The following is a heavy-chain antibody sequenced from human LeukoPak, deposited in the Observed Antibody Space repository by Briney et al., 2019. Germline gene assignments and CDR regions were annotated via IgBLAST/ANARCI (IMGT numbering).Heavy chain of an antibody. D-gene: IGHD5-12*01. J-gene: IGHJ3*02. CDR2: ISYDGSNK. V-gene: IGHV3-30*18. CDR1: GFTFSSYG. Sequence: PGGSLRLSCAASGFTFSSYGMHWVRQAPGKGLEWVAVISYDGSNKYYADSVKGRFTISRDNSKNTLYLQMNSLRAEDTAVYYCAKTRDGYSGYDSAFDIWGQGTMVTVSS. CDR3: AKTRDGYSGYDSAFDI.